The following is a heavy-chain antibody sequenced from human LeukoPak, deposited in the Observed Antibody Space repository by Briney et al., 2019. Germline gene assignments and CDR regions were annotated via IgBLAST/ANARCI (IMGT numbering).Heavy chain of an antibody. Sequence: GGSLRLSCAASGFTFNTYWMTWVRQAPGKGLEWVANINEDGREKYYVDSVKGRIFISRDNARHSLYLQMNSPRAEDTAVYYCVRGGFSLDRWGQGTLVTVSS. CDR2: INEDGREK. CDR1: GFTFNTYW. CDR3: VRGGFSLDR. D-gene: IGHD3-10*01. V-gene: IGHV3-7*01. J-gene: IGHJ5*02.